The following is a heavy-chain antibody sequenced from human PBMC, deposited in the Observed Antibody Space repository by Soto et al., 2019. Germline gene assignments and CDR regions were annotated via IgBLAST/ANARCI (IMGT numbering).Heavy chain of an antibody. J-gene: IGHJ6*02. D-gene: IGHD2-15*01. CDR1: GGTFSSYT. V-gene: IGHV1-69*02. CDR2: IIPILGIA. Sequence: SVKVSCKASGGTFSSYTISWVRQAPGQGLEWMGRIIPILGIANYAQKFQGRVTITADKSTSTAYMELSSLRSEDTAVYYCARGSVVVVAATLYDYGMDVWGQGTTVTVSS. CDR3: ARGSVVVVAATLYDYGMDV.